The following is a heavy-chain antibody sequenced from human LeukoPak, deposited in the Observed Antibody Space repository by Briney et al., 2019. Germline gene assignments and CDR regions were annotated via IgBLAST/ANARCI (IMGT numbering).Heavy chain of an antibody. Sequence: PSETLSLTCTVSGYSISSGYYWGWIRQPPGKGLEWIGNIYPTGSTYYNPSLKSRVTISVDTSKNQFSLKVSSVSAADTAVYYCACLTTADAFDIWGQGTMVTVSS. CDR1: GYSISSGYY. D-gene: IGHD3-22*01. CDR2: IYPTGST. V-gene: IGHV4-38-2*02. CDR3: ACLTTADAFDI. J-gene: IGHJ3*02.